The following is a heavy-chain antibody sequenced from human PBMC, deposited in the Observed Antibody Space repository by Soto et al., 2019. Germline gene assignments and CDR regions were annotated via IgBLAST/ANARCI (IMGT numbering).Heavy chain of an antibody. D-gene: IGHD6-19*01. Sequence: ASVKGSCKASGYTFTNDGISWVRQAPGQGLEWMGWISAYNGNTNYAQKLQGRVTMTTDTSTSTAYMELRSLRSDDTAVYYCARSSSGPPPDAFDIWGQGTMVTV. J-gene: IGHJ3*02. V-gene: IGHV1-18*01. CDR3: ARSSSGPPPDAFDI. CDR2: ISAYNGNT. CDR1: GYTFTNDG.